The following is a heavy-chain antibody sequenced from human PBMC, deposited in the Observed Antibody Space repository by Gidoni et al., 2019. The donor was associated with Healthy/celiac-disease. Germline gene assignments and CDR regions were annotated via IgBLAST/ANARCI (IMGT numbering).Heavy chain of an antibody. CDR1: GGPIRSSRYY. CDR3: ARRPHSALQSSSYYYGMDV. V-gene: IGHV4-39*01. J-gene: IGHJ6*02. CDR2: IYYSGST. Sequence: LQLQVSRPRLANPSETLSLTCTVSGGPIRSSRYYWGWIRQPPGKGLEWIGSIYYSGSTYYNPSLKSRVTISVDTSKNQFSLKLSSVTAADTAVYYCARRPHSALQSSSYYYGMDVWGQGTTVTVSS.